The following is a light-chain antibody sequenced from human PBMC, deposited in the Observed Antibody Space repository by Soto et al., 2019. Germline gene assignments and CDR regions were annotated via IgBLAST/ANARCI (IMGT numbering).Light chain of an antibody. CDR2: GAS. CDR1: QSVSSN. V-gene: IGKV3-15*01. J-gene: IGKJ5*01. Sequence: EIVMTHSPSTLSVSPGSRSNLSCRASQSVSSNLALYQQKPGQAPRLLIYGASTRATGIPARFSGSGSGTEFTLTISSLKSADFAVYYCQQYNNWHTSTFGHGTRLEIK. CDR3: QQYNNWHTST.